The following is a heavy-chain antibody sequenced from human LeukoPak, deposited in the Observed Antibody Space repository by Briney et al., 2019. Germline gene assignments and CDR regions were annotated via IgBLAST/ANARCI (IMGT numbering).Heavy chain of an antibody. CDR1: GGSISSGGYY. D-gene: IGHD2-2*01. CDR3: ARGISTSCYRH. CDR2: IYYSGST. Sequence: SETLSLTCTVSGGSISSGGYYWSWIRQHPGKGLEWIGYIYYSGSTNYNPSLKSRVTISVDTSKNQFSLKLSSVTAADTAVYYCARGISTSCYRHWGQGTLVTVSS. J-gene: IGHJ4*02. V-gene: IGHV4-61*08.